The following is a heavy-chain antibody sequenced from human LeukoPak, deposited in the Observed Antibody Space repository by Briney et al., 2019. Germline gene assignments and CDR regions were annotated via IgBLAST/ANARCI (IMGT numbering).Heavy chain of an antibody. D-gene: IGHD3-22*01. V-gene: IGHV3-74*01. Sequence: GGSLRLSCAASVFTFSYYVMHCVRQVPGKVLAWVSRINSYGRSIRYADCVKGRFTISRENAKNTLDLQMNSLRAEDTAVYYCSSSHYYDSSGSFSYYYGLDVWGQGTTVTVSS. J-gene: IGHJ6*02. CDR2: INSYGRSI. CDR3: SSSHYYDSSGSFSYYYGLDV. CDR1: VFTFSYYV.